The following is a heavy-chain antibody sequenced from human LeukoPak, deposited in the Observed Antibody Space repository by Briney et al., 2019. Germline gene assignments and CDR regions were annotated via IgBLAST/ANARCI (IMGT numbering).Heavy chain of an antibody. CDR2: INPSGGST. D-gene: IGHD2-8*02. J-gene: IGHJ5*02. CDR3: TRGILLTGRGCFDP. CDR1: GYTFTSYY. V-gene: IGHV1-46*01. Sequence: GASVKVSCKASGYTFTSYYMHWVRQAPGQGLEWMGIINPSGGSTNYAQKFQGRVTLTRDTSISTAYMEPSWLTSDDTAVYYCTRGILLTGRGCFDPWGQGTLVTVSS.